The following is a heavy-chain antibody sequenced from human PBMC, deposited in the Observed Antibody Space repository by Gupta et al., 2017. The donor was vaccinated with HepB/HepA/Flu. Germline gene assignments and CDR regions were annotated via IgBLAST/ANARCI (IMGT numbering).Heavy chain of an antibody. D-gene: IGHD4-17*01. CDR2: IKHDGSEK. Sequence: EVQLVESGGGLVQPGGSLRLSCAASGFTFSIYWMSWVSQAPVKGLEGVEKIKHDGSEKYYGDAMKGRFTISRKNAKKAWYLQMKGVGVEDTDVYYFASNDDGDYTALAYGSQGTMVTVSS. CDR1: GFTFSIYW. J-gene: IGHJ4*02. CDR3: ASNDDGDYTALAY. V-gene: IGHV3-7*01.